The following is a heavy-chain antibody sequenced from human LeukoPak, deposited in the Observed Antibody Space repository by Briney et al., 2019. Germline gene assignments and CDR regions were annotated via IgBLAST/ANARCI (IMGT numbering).Heavy chain of an antibody. CDR1: GYSFTSYW. CDR3: ARGEGYYDFWSGYYTGGSYDY. CDR2: IYPGDSDT. J-gene: IGHJ4*02. Sequence: GESLKISCKGSGYSFTSYWIGWVRQMPGKGLEWMGIIYPGDSDTRCSPSFQGQVTISADKSISTAYLQWSSLKASDTAMYYCARGEGYYDFWSGYYTGGSYDYWGQGTLVTVSS. V-gene: IGHV5-51*01. D-gene: IGHD3-3*01.